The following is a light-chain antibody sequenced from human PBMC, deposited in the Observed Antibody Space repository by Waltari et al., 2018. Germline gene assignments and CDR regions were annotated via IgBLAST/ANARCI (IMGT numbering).Light chain of an antibody. CDR2: GAS. CDR3: QQLNSYPLT. Sequence: DIQLTQSPSFLSASVVARVTIACRASQGISSHLVWYQQKPGKAPKLLIYGASTLQSGVPSRFSGSGSATEFTLTISSLQPEDFATYYCQQLNSYPLTFGGGTKVEIK. J-gene: IGKJ4*01. CDR1: QGISSH. V-gene: IGKV1-9*01.